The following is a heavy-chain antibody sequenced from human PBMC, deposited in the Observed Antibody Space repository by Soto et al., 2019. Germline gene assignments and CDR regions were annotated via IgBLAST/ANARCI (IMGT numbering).Heavy chain of an antibody. V-gene: IGHV3-15*07. D-gene: IGHD3-3*01. CDR3: NYDFWSGYPDAFDI. Sequence: GGSLRLSCAASGFTFSNAWVNWVRQAPGKGLEWVGRIKSKTDGGTTDYAAPVKGRFTISRDDSKNTLYLQMNSLKTEDTAVYYCNYDFWSGYPDAFDIWGQGTMVTVSS. CDR2: IKSKTDGGTT. CDR1: GFTFSNAW. J-gene: IGHJ3*02.